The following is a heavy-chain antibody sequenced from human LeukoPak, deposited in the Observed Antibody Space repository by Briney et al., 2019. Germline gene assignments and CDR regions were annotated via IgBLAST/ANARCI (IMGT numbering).Heavy chain of an antibody. CDR3: AKTLRGGIVIVPAESFDS. V-gene: IGHV3-23*01. J-gene: IGHJ4*02. CDR1: GFTFSSYA. Sequence: GGSLRLSCAASGFTFSSYAMSWVRQAPGKGLEWVSGISGTGINTYYADSVKGRFTISRDNSQNGLYLQMNSLRAEDTALYYCAKTLRGGIVIVPAESFDSWGQGTLVTVSS. CDR2: ISGTGINT. D-gene: IGHD2-2*01.